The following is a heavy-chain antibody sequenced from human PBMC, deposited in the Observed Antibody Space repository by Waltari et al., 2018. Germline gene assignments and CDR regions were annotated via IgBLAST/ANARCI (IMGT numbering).Heavy chain of an antibody. Sequence: QVQLVQSGSEVRKPGASVKVSCKTSGYSFTGYSIYWVRQAPGQGLEWMGWIDPKRGGTNYALRFQSRVSMTRDTSTNTAYMEVRGLRSDDTAIYYCARAYGFAAGFWGQGTLVTVSS. CDR1: GYSFTGYS. CDR2: IDPKRGGT. V-gene: IGHV1-2*02. J-gene: IGHJ4*02. D-gene: IGHD3-10*01. CDR3: ARAYGFAAGF.